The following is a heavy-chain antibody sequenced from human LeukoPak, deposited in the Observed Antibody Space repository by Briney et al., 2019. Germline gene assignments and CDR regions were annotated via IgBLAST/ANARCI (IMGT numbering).Heavy chain of an antibody. CDR2: ISGSGGST. CDR3: ATRLVDAADAFDI. D-gene: IGHD5-12*01. J-gene: IGHJ3*02. Sequence: GGSLRLSCAASGFTLSSYAMSWVRQAPGKGLEWVSAISGSGGSTYYADSVKGRFTISRDNSQNTLYLQMNSLRAEDTAVYYCATRLVDAADAFDIWGQGTMVTVSS. V-gene: IGHV3-23*01. CDR1: GFTLSSYA.